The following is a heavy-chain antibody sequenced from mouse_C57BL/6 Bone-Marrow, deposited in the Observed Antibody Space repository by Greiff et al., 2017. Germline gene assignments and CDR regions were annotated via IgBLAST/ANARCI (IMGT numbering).Heavy chain of an antibody. D-gene: IGHD1-1*01. J-gene: IGHJ4*01. CDR1: GYTFTSYW. Sequence: VQLQQPGAELVRPGTSVKLSCKASGYTFTSYWMHWVKQRPGQGLEWIGVIDPSDSYTNYNQKFKGKATLTVDTSSSTAYMQLSSLTSEDSAVYYCARDILPSYAMDYWSQGTSVTVSS. V-gene: IGHV1-59*01. CDR3: ARDILPSYAMDY. CDR2: IDPSDSYT.